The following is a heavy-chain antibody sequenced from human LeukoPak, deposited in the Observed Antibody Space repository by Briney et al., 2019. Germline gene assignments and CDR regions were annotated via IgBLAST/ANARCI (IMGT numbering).Heavy chain of an antibody. CDR1: GDSVSSNSAA. CDR2: TYYRSKWYN. J-gene: IGHJ6*03. D-gene: IGHD6-13*01. CDR3: ARDRFVLAAGTRYYYYYMDV. Sequence: SQTLSLTCAISGDSVSSNSAAWNWIRQSPSRGLEWLGRTYYRSKWYNDYAVSVKSRITINPDTSKNQFSLQLNSVTPEDTAVYYCARDRFVLAAGTRYYYYYMDVWGKGTTVTISS. V-gene: IGHV6-1*01.